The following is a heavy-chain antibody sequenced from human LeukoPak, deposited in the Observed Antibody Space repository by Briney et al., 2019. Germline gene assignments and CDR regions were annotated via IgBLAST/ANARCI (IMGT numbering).Heavy chain of an antibody. CDR1: GGSFSGYY. CDR2: INHSGST. V-gene: IGHV4-34*01. Sequence: SETLSLTCAVYGGSFSGYYWSWIRQPRGKGLEWIGEINHSGSTNYNPSLKSRVTISVDTSKNQFSLKLSSVPAADTAVYYCARITNYYYYRMDVWGQGTTVTVSS. CDR3: ARITNYYYYRMDV. J-gene: IGHJ6*02.